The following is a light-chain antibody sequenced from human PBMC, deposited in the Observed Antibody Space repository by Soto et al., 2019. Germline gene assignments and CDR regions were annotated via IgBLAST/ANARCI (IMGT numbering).Light chain of an antibody. Sequence: QSALTQPASVSGSPGQSITISCTGTSSDIGRYDYVSWYQQLPGKAPKLIIYRVINRPSGVSDRFSGSKSGNSASLSISGLPPEDEAGYFCGSYTSATTWVFGGGTKLTVL. CDR2: RVI. CDR1: SSDIGRYDY. J-gene: IGLJ3*02. CDR3: GSYTSATTWV. V-gene: IGLV2-14*03.